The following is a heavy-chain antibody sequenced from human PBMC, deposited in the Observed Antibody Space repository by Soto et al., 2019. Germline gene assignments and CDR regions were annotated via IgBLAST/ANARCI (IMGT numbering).Heavy chain of an antibody. CDR2: ISAYNGNT. V-gene: IGHV1-18*01. J-gene: IGHJ4*02. D-gene: IGHD3-22*01. Sequence: ASVKVSCKASGYTFTSYGISWVRQAPGQGLEWMGWISAYNGNTNYAQKLQGRVTMTTDTSTSTTYMELRSLRSDDTAVYYCARCYYDSSGYYYQLPPPDYWGQGTLVTVS. CDR3: ARCYYDSSGYYYQLPPPDY. CDR1: GYTFTSYG.